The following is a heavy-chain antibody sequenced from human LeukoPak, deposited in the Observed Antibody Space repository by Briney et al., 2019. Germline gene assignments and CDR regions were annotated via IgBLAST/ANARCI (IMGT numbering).Heavy chain of an antibody. D-gene: IGHD6-19*01. Sequence: SETLSLTCTVSGGSISSSSYYWGWIRQPPGKGLEWIGSIYYSGSTYYNPSLKSRVTISVDTSKNQFSLKLSSVTAADTAVYYCVTRAIAVAGSLGDYWGQGTLVTVSS. J-gene: IGHJ4*02. CDR3: VTRAIAVAGSLGDY. V-gene: IGHV4-39*01. CDR1: GGSISSSSYY. CDR2: IYYSGST.